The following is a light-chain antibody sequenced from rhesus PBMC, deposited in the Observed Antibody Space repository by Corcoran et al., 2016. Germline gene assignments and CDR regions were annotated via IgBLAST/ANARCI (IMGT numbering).Light chain of an antibody. Sequence: DIQMTQSPSSLSASVGDRVTITCRASQGITNDLAWYQQKPGETPTLLIYEASSLQSGIPSCLSGLGYGTDFTLTISNLQSEDFATYYGQHYYNTPLTFGGGTKVEIK. CDR2: EAS. CDR3: QHYYNTPLT. J-gene: IGKJ4*01. CDR1: QGITND. V-gene: IGKV1-25*01.